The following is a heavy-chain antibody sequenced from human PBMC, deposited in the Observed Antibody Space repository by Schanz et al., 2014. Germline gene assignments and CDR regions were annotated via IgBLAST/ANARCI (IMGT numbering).Heavy chain of an antibody. D-gene: IGHD7-27*01. CDR2: IEGDGTRT. V-gene: IGHV3-7*01. J-gene: IGHJ4*02. CDR1: GFTFSSYW. CDR3: VRDYNWGFDN. Sequence: DVQLVESGGTLVQPGGSLIISCAASGFTFSSYWMVWLRQAPGKGLEWVANIEGDGTRTYYVDSVKGRFTVSRDNAENSLYLHMRSLRVDDTAIYYCVRDYNWGFDNWGQGTLVTVSS.